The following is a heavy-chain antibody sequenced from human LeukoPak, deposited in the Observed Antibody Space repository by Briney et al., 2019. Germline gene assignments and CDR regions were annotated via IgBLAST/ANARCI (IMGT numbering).Heavy chain of an antibody. J-gene: IGHJ4*02. Sequence: GESLRLSCAASGFTFDDYAMHWVRQAPGKGLEWVSGISWNSGNIDYADSVKGRFTISRDNAKNSLYLQMNSLRAEDMALYYCAKGYGSNNWNYFDYWGRGTLVTVSS. D-gene: IGHD1-1*01. CDR1: GFTFDDYA. V-gene: IGHV3-9*03. CDR3: AKGYGSNNWNYFDY. CDR2: ISWNSGNI.